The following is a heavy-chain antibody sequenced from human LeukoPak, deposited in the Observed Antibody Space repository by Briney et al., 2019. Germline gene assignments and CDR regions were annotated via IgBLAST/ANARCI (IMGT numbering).Heavy chain of an antibody. J-gene: IGHJ4*02. CDR2: ISGSGGST. V-gene: IGHV3-23*01. Sequence: PGGSLRLSCAASGFTFSTYWMSWVRQAPGKGLEWASAISGSGGSTYYADSVKGRFTISRDNSKNTLYLQMNSLRAEDTAVYYCAKEAHSGSYPTYFDYWGQGTLVTVSS. D-gene: IGHD1-26*01. CDR1: GFTFSTYW. CDR3: AKEAHSGSYPTYFDY.